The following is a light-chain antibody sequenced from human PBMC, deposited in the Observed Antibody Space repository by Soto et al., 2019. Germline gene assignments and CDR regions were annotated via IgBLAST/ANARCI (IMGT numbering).Light chain of an antibody. CDR1: QGIRTY. CDR3: QQLSTNPRT. V-gene: IGKV1-9*01. Sequence: DIQLTQSPSFVSASVGDRVTITCRASQGIRTYLAWYQQKPGKAPKLLIYGASTLQGGVPSRFSGSGSATDFTLTLTSLQPEDFATYYCQQLSTNPRTFGQGTKVEIK. CDR2: GAS. J-gene: IGKJ1*01.